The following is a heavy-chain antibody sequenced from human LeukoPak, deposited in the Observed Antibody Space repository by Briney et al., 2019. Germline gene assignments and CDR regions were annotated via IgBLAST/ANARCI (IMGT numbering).Heavy chain of an antibody. CDR3: ARDLGTFLGAFDI. J-gene: IGHJ3*02. D-gene: IGHD3-16*01. CDR1: GGSISSYY. CDR2: IYYSGST. V-gene: IGHV4-59*01. Sequence: SETLSLTCTVSGGSISSYYWSWIRQPPGKGLEWIGYIYYSGSTNYNPSLKSRVTISVDTSKNQFSLKLSSVTAADTAVYYCARDLGTFLGAFDIWGQGIMVTVSS.